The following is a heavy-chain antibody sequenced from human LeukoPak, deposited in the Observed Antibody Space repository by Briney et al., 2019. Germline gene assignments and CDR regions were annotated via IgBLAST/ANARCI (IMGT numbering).Heavy chain of an antibody. V-gene: IGHV3-21*04. CDR3: AKDLYYDSSV. D-gene: IGHD3-22*01. CDR2: ITPRGDYI. CDR1: GFSFSSYA. Sequence: GGSLRLSCATSGFSFSSYAMSWVRQAPGKGLEWVSSITPRGDYIYYADSLKGRFTISRDNAKNSLYLQMSSLRAEDTAVYYCAKDLYYDSSVWGQGTLVTVSS. J-gene: IGHJ4*02.